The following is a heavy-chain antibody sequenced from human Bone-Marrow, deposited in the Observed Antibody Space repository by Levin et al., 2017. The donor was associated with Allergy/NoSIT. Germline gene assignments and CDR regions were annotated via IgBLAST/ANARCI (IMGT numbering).Heavy chain of an antibody. V-gene: IGHV1-69*02. Sequence: SVKVSCRASGDTHSSYFISWVRQAPGQGLEWMGRIIPVLGIVEHAQKFQDRVSISADKSTSTANMELSSLRSDDTAVYYCARSFSDSSGYTYDSWGQGTLVTVSS. CDR3: ARSFSDSSGYTYDS. CDR1: GDTHSSYF. CDR2: IIPVLGIV. J-gene: IGHJ4*02. D-gene: IGHD3-22*01.